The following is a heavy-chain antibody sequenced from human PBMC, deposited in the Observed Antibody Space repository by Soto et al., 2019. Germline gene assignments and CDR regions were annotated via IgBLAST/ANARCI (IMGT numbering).Heavy chain of an antibody. J-gene: IGHJ6*02. CDR3: ARHYDILTGSLYYYYGMDV. CDR1: GYSFTSYW. V-gene: IGHV5-51*01. D-gene: IGHD3-9*01. Sequence: GESLKISCKGSGYSFTSYWIGWVRQMPGKGLEWMGIIYPGDSGTRYSPSFQGQVTISADKSISTAYLQWSSLKASDTAMYYCARHYDILTGSLYYYYGMDVWGQGTTVTVSS. CDR2: IYPGDSGT.